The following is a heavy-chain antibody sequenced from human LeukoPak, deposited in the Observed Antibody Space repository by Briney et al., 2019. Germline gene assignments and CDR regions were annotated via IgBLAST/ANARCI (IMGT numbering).Heavy chain of an antibody. D-gene: IGHD6-13*01. CDR2: IYTSGST. CDR1: GGSISNFY. V-gene: IGHV4-4*07. Sequence: KPSETLSLTCTGSGGSISNFYWSWIRQPAGKTLGWIGRIYTSGSTNYNPSLKSRVTMSVDTSKNQFSLKLSSVTAADTAVYFCARETTGAGTARPFDYWGQGTLVTVSS. J-gene: IGHJ4*02. CDR3: ARETTGAGTARPFDY.